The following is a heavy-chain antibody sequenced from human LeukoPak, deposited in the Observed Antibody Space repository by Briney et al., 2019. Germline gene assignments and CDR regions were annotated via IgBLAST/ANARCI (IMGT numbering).Heavy chain of an antibody. CDR1: GGSISSGSYY. V-gene: IGHV4-61*02. D-gene: IGHD2-2*01. J-gene: IGHJ4*02. Sequence: SETLSLTCTVSGGSISSGSYYWSWIRQPAGKGLEWIGRIYTSGSTNYNPSLKSRVTISVDTSKNQFSLKLSSVTAADTAVYYCASSRGGIVPAADDYWGQGTLVTVSS. CDR3: ASSRGGIVPAADDY. CDR2: IYTSGST.